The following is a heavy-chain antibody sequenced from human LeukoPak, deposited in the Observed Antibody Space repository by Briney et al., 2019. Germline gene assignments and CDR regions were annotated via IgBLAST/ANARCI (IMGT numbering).Heavy chain of an antibody. Sequence: SETLSLTCTVSGGSISSYYWSWIRQPPGKGLEWIGYIYYSGSTNYDPSLKSRVTISVDTSKNQFSLKLSSVTAADTAVYYCARGHRSGWYYFDYWGQGTLVTVSS. V-gene: IGHV4-59*01. CDR3: ARGHRSGWYYFDY. CDR1: GGSISSYY. D-gene: IGHD6-19*01. J-gene: IGHJ4*02. CDR2: IYYSGST.